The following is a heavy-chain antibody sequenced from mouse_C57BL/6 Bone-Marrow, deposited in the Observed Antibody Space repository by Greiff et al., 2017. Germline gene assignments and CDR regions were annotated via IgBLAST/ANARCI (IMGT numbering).Heavy chain of an antibody. D-gene: IGHD1-1*01. V-gene: IGHV1-64*01. CDR3: ARDYYGSSWDY. CDR2: THPNSGST. CDR1: GYTFTSYW. Sequence: QVQLQQPGAELVKPWASVSLSCTASGYTFTSYWMHWVQQRPGQGLEWIGMTHPNSGSTNYTDKFKSKATLTVDTSSSTAYMQLSSLTTEDSAAYYCARDYYGSSWDYWGQGTTLTVSS. J-gene: IGHJ2*01.